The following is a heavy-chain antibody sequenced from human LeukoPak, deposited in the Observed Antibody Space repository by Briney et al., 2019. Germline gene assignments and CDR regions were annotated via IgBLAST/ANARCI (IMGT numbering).Heavy chain of an antibody. D-gene: IGHD2-15*01. V-gene: IGHV1-69*05. CDR3: ARDATSCTGGSCSSGFDY. Sequence: ASVKVSCKASGGTFSSYAISWVRQAPGQGLEWMGRIIPIFGTANYAQKFQGRVTITTDESTSTAYMELSSLRSEDTAVYYCARDATSCTGGSCSSGFDYWGQGTLVTASS. CDR2: IIPIFGTA. CDR1: GGTFSSYA. J-gene: IGHJ4*02.